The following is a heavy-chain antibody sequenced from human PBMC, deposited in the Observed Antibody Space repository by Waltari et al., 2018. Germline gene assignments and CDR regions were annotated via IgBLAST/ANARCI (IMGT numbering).Heavy chain of an antibody. Sequence: QVQLQQWGAGLLKPSETLSLTCAVYGGSFGGSYWSWIRQPPGKGLEWIGEINHSGSTNYNPSLKSRGTISVDTSKNQLSMKLSSVTAADTAVYYCATWTTTSSSYSPYSFWGQGTLVTVSS. V-gene: IGHV4-34*01. CDR1: GGSFGGSY. CDR3: ATWTTTSSSYSPYSF. D-gene: IGHD3-22*01. CDR2: INHSGST. J-gene: IGHJ4*02.